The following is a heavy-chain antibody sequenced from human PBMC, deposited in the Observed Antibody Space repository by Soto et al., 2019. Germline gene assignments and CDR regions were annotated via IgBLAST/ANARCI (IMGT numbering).Heavy chain of an antibody. CDR2: ISYDGSNK. V-gene: IGHV3-30-3*01. CDR1: GFTFSSYA. D-gene: IGHD1-1*01. Sequence: QVQLVESGGGVVQPGRSLRLSCAASGFTFSSYAMHWVRQAPGKGLEWVAVISYDGSNKYYADSVKGRFTISRDNSKNTLYLQRNSLRAEDTAVYYCARDRLRYNWNDFPYYYHGMDVWGQGTTVTVSS. CDR3: ARDRLRYNWNDFPYYYHGMDV. J-gene: IGHJ6*02.